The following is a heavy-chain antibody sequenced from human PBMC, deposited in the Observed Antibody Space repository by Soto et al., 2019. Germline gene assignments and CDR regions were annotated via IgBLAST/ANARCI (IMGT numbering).Heavy chain of an antibody. CDR2: IDHDGPT. Sequence: EVQLVESGGGLVQPGGSLRPSCAGSGFTFSNYWLHWVRQAPGKGLAWGSRIDHDGPTDYADSVRGLFTISRDNAENTLYLQMNFLRPEDTAVYYCVRDSHGDYWGQGTLVTVSS. CDR1: GFTFSNYW. CDR3: VRDSHGDY. V-gene: IGHV3-74*01. J-gene: IGHJ4*02.